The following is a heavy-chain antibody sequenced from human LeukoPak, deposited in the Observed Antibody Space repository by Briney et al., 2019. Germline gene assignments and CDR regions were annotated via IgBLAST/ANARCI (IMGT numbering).Heavy chain of an antibody. J-gene: IGHJ4*02. D-gene: IGHD3-10*01. Sequence: SETLSLTCTVSGGSISSSSYYWGWIRQPPGKGLEWIGEINHSGSTNYNPSLKSRVTISVDTSKNQFSLKLSSVTAADTAVYYCARGLLVRGAYFDYWGQGTLVTVSS. CDR3: ARGLLVRGAYFDY. V-gene: IGHV4-39*07. CDR1: GGSISSSSYY. CDR2: INHSGST.